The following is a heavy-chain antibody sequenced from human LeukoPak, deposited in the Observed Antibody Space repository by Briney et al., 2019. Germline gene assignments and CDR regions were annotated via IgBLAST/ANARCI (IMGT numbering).Heavy chain of an antibody. D-gene: IGHD2-15*01. CDR1: GFTFSSYS. J-gene: IGHJ4*02. CDR2: ISSSSSYI. V-gene: IGHV3-21*01. Sequence: GGSLRLSCAASGFTFSSYSMNWVRQAPGKGLEWVSSISSSSSYIYYADSVKGRFTISRDNAKNSLYLQMNSLRAEDTAVYYCARKLEGYCSGGSCTDYWGQGTLVIVSS. CDR3: ARKLEGYCSGGSCTDY.